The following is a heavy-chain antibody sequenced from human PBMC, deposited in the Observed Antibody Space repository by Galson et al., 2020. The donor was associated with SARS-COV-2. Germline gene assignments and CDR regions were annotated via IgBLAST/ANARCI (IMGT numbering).Heavy chain of an antibody. D-gene: IGHD2-2*01. Sequence: KISCKASGCTFSSYAISWVRQAPGQGLEWMGGIIPIFGTANYAQKFQGRVTITADESTSTAYMELSSLRSEDSAVYYCARDLPPDIVGVPAAIGAFDIWGQGTMVTVSS. CDR1: GCTFSSYA. J-gene: IGHJ3*02. CDR2: IIPIFGTA. V-gene: IGHV1-69*01. CDR3: ARDLPPDIVGVPAAIGAFDI.